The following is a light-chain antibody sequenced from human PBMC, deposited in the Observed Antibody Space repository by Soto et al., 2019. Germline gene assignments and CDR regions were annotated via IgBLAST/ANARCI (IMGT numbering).Light chain of an antibody. Sequence: DIQMTQSPSSLSASVGDRVTITCRASQSISSYLNWYQQKPGKAPKLLIYAASSLQSGVPSRFSGSGSGTDFTLTISSLQPDDFATYDCQQSYSTLSRTFGQGTKVEIK. J-gene: IGKJ1*01. CDR1: QSISSY. CDR3: QQSYSTLSRT. CDR2: AAS. V-gene: IGKV1-39*01.